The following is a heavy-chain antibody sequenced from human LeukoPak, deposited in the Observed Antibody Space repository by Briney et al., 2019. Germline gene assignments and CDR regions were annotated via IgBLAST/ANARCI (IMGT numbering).Heavy chain of an antibody. CDR3: AKSQGYFDY. J-gene: IGHJ4*02. CDR1: GFTFIIYG. Sequence: GGSLRLSCAASGFTFIIYGMTWVRQAPGKGLEWVSAISGSGGSTFYADSVKGRFTISRDNSKNTVYLQMHSLRAEDTAVYYCAKSQGYFDYWGQGTLVTVSS. CDR2: ISGSGGST. V-gene: IGHV3-23*01.